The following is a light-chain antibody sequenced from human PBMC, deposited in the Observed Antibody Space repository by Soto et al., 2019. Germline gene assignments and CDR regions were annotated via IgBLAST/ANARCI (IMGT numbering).Light chain of an antibody. CDR3: QQYYDWPPWT. J-gene: IGKJ1*01. CDR2: GAS. CDR1: QSVSSN. Sequence: EIVMTQSPATLSVSLGERATLSCRASQSVSSNLAWYQQKPGQAPRLLMYGASTRATGIPARFSGGGSGTEFTLTLSSLQSEDFAVYYCQQYYDWPPWTFGQGTKVDIK. V-gene: IGKV3-15*01.